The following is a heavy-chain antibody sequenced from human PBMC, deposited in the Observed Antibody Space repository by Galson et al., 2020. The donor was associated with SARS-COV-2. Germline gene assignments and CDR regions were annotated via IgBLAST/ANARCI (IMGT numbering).Heavy chain of an antibody. CDR3: ASVYSSSWYYYYDGMDV. D-gene: IGHD6-13*01. J-gene: IGHJ6*02. Sequence: GGSLRLSCAASGFTFSSYSMNWVRQAPGKGLEWVSYISSSSSTIYYADSVKGRFTISRDNAKNSLYLQMNSLRAEDTAVYYCASVYSSSWYYYYDGMDVGGQGTTVTVSS. CDR2: ISSSSSTI. CDR1: GFTFSSYS. V-gene: IGHV3-48*01.